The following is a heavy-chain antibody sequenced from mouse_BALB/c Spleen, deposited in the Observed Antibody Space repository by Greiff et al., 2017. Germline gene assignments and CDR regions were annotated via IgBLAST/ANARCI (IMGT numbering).Heavy chain of an antibody. CDR3: ARGQLGLPVDY. Sequence: EVKLVESGGGLVQPGGSRKLSCAASGFTFSSYTMSWVRQTPEKRLEWVAYISNGGGSTYYPDTVKGRFTISRDNAKNTLYLQMSSLKSEDTAMYYCARGQLGLPVDYWGQGTTLTVSA. D-gene: IGHD3-2*01. V-gene: IGHV5-12-2*01. CDR1: GFTFSSYT. J-gene: IGHJ2*01. CDR2: ISNGGGST.